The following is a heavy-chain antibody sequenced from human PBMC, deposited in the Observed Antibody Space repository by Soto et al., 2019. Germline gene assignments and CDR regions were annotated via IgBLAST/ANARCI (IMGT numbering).Heavy chain of an antibody. CDR2: IRSKAYGGTT. CDR1: GFTFGDYA. D-gene: IGHD3-3*01. V-gene: IGHV3-49*04. Sequence: PGGSLRLSCTASGFTFGDYAMSWVRQAPGKGLEWVGFIRSKAYGGTTEYAASVKGRFTISRDDSKSIAYLQMNSLKTEDTAVYYCTRDLPPPGIWSYYYYGMDVWGQGTTVTVSS. CDR3: TRDLPPPGIWSYYYYGMDV. J-gene: IGHJ6*02.